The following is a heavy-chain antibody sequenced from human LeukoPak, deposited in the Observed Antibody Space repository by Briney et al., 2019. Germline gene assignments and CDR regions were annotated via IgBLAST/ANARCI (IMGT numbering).Heavy chain of an antibody. Sequence: GGSLRLSCAASGFTFSSYSMHWVRQAPGKGLEFVSAISSNGGNTYYAKSVKGRFTISRDISKNTLYLQMGSLGPEDMAVYYCARVDYGSGCDSWGQGTLVTVSS. V-gene: IGHV3-64*01. CDR1: GFTFSSYS. CDR2: ISSNGGNT. D-gene: IGHD6-19*01. J-gene: IGHJ4*02. CDR3: ARVDYGSGCDS.